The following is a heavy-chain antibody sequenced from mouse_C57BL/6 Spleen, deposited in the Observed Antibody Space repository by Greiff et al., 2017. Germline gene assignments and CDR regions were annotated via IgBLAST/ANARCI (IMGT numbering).Heavy chain of an antibody. V-gene: IGHV1-54*01. CDR3: ARSADGYYEGY. D-gene: IGHD2-3*01. CDR1: GYAFTNYL. CDR2: INPGSGGT. J-gene: IGHJ2*01. Sequence: QVQLKQSGAELVRPGTSVKVSCKASGYAFTNYLIEWVKQRPGQGLEWIGVINPGSGGTNYNEKFKGKATLTADKSSSTAYMQLSSLTSEASAVYFCARSADGYYEGYWGQGTTLTVSS.